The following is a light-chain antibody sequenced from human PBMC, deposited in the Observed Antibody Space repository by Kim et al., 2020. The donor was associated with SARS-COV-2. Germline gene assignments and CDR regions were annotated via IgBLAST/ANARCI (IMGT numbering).Light chain of an antibody. Sequence: GGTVTITCGLSSGSVSTTYYPSWYQQNPGQAPRTLIHSTNSRSSGVPDRFSGSILGNKAALTITGAQADDESDYYCVLYLGSGTWVFGGGTKLTVL. CDR1: SGSVSTTYY. J-gene: IGLJ3*02. CDR2: STN. CDR3: VLYLGSGTWV. V-gene: IGLV8-61*01.